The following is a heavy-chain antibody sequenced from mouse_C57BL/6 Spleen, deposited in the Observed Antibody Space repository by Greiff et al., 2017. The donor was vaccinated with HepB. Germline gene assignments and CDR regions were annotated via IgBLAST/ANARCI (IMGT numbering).Heavy chain of an antibody. CDR3: ARGDYYGSIAMDY. Sequence: VQLQQSGPVLVKPGASVKMSCKASGYTFTDYYMNWVKQSHGKSLEWIGVINPYNGGTSYNQKFKGKATLTVDKSSSTAYMELNSLTSEDSAVYYCARGDYYGSIAMDYWGQGTSVTVSS. V-gene: IGHV1-19*01. J-gene: IGHJ4*01. CDR1: GYTFTDYY. CDR2: INPYNGGT. D-gene: IGHD1-1*01.